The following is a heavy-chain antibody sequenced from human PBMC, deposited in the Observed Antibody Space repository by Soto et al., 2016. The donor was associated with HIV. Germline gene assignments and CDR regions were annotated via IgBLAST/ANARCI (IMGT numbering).Heavy chain of an antibody. J-gene: IGHJ4*02. CDR1: GFNFSSYW. Sequence: EVQLGESGGGLVQPGGSLRLSCAASGFNFSSYWMHWVRQVPGKGLMWVSRINSDGSNTKYADSVKGRFTISRDNAKNTLYLQMNSLRAEDTAVYYCERDRSFWSGSLYYWGQGTLVTVSS. D-gene: IGHD3-3*01. V-gene: IGHV3-74*01. CDR2: INSDGSNT. CDR3: ERDRSFWSGSLYY.